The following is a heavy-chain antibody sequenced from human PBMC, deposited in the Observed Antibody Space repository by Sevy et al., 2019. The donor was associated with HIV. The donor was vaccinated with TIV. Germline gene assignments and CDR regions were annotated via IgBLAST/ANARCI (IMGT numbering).Heavy chain of an antibody. CDR2: IFHTWNT. V-gene: IGHV4-30-2*01. J-gene: IGHJ3*01. Sequence: SETLSLTCAVSGGSISSGAYSWNWIRQPPGKGLEWIGYIFHTWNTYYTPSLKSRVTISVDRSRNQFSLDLTSVTAADTAVYYCARDGGTVTTPGCFDFWGQGTLITVSS. D-gene: IGHD4-17*01. CDR3: ARDGGTVTTPGCFDF. CDR1: GGSISSGAYS.